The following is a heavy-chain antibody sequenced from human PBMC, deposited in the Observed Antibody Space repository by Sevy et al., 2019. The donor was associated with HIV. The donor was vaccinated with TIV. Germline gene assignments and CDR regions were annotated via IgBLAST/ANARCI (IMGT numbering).Heavy chain of an antibody. Sequence: ASVKVSCKASGYTFTGYSPHWVRQAPGQGLEWMGWINPNTGGTKFAQRFQGWVTMTRDTSISTAYMELSRLISDDTAVYYCARVKDGGNAFDIWGQGTMVTVSS. D-gene: IGHD3-10*01. CDR2: INPNTGGT. CDR1: GYTFTGYS. J-gene: IGHJ3*02. V-gene: IGHV1-2*04. CDR3: ARVKDGGNAFDI.